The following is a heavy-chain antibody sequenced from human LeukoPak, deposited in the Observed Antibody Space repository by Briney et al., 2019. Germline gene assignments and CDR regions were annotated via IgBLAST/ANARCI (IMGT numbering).Heavy chain of an antibody. J-gene: IGHJ4*02. CDR3: ANYVDTAMGLDY. Sequence: GGSLRLSCATSGFSFTDYPMNWVRQAPGKGLEWISNIRTTAEGAKYAYYADSVKGRFTISRDNAKNSLYLQMNSLRAEDTAVYYCANYVDTAMGLDYWGQGTLVTVSS. CDR2: IRTTAEGAKYA. D-gene: IGHD5-18*01. CDR1: GFSFTDYP. V-gene: IGHV3-11*03.